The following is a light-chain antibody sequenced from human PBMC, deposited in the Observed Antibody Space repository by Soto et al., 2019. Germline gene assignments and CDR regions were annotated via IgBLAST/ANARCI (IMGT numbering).Light chain of an antibody. V-gene: IGKV3-20*01. J-gene: IGKJ5*01. CDR3: QQYGSSPPIT. CDR1: QSVSSY. CDR2: RTS. Sequence: EIVVTQSPATLSLSPGERATLSCRASQSVSSYLAWYQQKPGQAPRLLIYRTSNRATGIPDRFSGSGSGTDFTLTISRLEPEDFAVYYCQQYGSSPPITFGQGTRLEIK.